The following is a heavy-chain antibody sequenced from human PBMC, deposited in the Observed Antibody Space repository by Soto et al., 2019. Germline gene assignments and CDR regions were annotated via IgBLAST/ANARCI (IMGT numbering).Heavy chain of an antibody. D-gene: IGHD2-2*01. CDR2: ISWNSGSI. V-gene: IGHV3-9*01. CDR3: AKGGPQPGYFDY. J-gene: IGHJ4*02. CDR1: GFTFDDYA. Sequence: GGSLRLSCAASGFTFDDYAMHWVRQAPGKGLEWVSGISWNSGSIGYADSVKGRFTISRDNAKNSLYLQMNSLRAEDTALYYCAKGGPQPGYFDYWGQGTLVTVSS.